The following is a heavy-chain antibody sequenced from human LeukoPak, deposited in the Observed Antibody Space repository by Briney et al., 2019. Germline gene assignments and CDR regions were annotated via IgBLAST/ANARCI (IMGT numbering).Heavy chain of an antibody. V-gene: IGHV4-39*01. J-gene: IGHJ5*02. CDR1: GGSISSSSYY. CDR2: IYYSGST. Sequence: SETLSLTCTVSGGSISSSSYYWGWIRRPPGKGLEWIGSIYYSGSTYYNPSLKSRVTISVDTSKNQFSLKLSSVTAADTAVYYCARGWLLWFGELLSPGWFDPWGQGTLVTVSS. CDR3: ARGWLLWFGELLSPGWFDP. D-gene: IGHD3-10*01.